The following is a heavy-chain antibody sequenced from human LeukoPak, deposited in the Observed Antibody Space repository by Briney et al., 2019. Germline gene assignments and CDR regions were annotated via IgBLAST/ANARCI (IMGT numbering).Heavy chain of an antibody. V-gene: IGHV4-39*01. CDR1: GDSISSSNYY. CDR3: ARGGQLWAFGRWGSYMDV. J-gene: IGHJ6*03. Sequence: SKTLSLTCTVSGDSISSSNYYWGWIRQPPGKGLEWIASIYYSGSTYYNPSLKSRVTISVDMSKNQFSLRLSSVTAADTAVYYCARGGQLWAFGRWGSYMDVWGKGTTVTVSS. D-gene: IGHD5-18*01. CDR2: IYYSGST.